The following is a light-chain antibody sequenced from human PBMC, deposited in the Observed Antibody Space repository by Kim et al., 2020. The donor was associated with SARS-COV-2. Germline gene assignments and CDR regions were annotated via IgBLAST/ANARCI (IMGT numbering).Light chain of an antibody. J-gene: IGKJ2*01. V-gene: IGKV1-39*01. CDR3: QQSHSTPPT. CDR1: QSISNY. CDR2: GTS. Sequence: SASVGDRVTITCRASQSISNYLNWYQQRPGKAPKLLMYGTSSLQTGVPSRFSGSGSGTDFTLTITSLQPEDFATYYCQQSHSTPPTFGQGTKLEI.